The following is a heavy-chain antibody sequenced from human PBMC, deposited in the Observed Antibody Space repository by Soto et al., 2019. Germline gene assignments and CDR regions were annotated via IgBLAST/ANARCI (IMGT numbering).Heavy chain of an antibody. CDR1: GLTFRTSA. V-gene: IGHV3-23*01. CDR2: ISGSGGGK. D-gene: IGHD7-27*01. J-gene: IGHJ4*02. CDR3: ARTWGICDY. Sequence: EVQLLESGGGWVQPGGSLRLSCVASGLTFRTSAMSWDRQAPGKGLEWVSTISGSGGGKYDADSVNGRFTISGDNYKNTLFLQMNSLRAEDTALYYCARTWGICDYWGQRTLVTFSS.